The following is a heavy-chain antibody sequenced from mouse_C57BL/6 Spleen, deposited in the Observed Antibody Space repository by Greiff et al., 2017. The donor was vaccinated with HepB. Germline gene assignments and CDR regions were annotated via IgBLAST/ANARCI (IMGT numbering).Heavy chain of an antibody. V-gene: IGHV1-72*01. J-gene: IGHJ4*01. D-gene: IGHD3-2*02. CDR2: IDPNSGGT. Sequence: VQLQQPGAELVKPGASVKLSCKASGYTFTSYWMHWVKQRPGRGLEWIGRIDPNSGGTKYNENLQSKATLTVDKPSSTAYMQLSRLTSEDSAVYYCARGGGNSSGYDYAMDYWGQGTSVTVSS. CDR1: GYTFTSYW. CDR3: ARGGGNSSGYDYAMDY.